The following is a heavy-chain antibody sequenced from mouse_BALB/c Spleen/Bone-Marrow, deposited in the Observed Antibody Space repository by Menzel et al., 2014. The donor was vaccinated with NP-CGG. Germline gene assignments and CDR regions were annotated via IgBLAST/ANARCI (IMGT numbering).Heavy chain of an antibody. CDR2: IYPGSGNT. CDR1: GYTFTDYY. CDR3: ARSRGYAWFAY. V-gene: IGHV1-77*01. J-gene: IGHJ3*01. D-gene: IGHD2-2*01. Sequence: QVHVKQSGAELARPGASVKLSCKASGYTFTDYYTNWVKQRTGQGLEWIGEIYPGSGNTYYNEKFKGKATLTADKSSSTAYMQLSSLTSEDSAVYFCARSRGYAWFAYWGQGTLVTVSA.